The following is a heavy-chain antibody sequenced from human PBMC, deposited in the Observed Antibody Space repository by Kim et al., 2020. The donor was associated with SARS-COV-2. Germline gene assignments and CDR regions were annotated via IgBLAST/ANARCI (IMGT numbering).Heavy chain of an antibody. CDR3: ARDGSPNYYGSGSYKPPGY. CDR2: IYYSGST. J-gene: IGHJ4*02. D-gene: IGHD3-10*01. CDR1: GGSISSGGYY. V-gene: IGHV4-31*03. Sequence: SETLSLTCTVSGGSISSGGYYWSWIRQHPGKGLEWIGYIYYSGSTYYNPSLKSRVTISVDTSKNQFSLKLSSVTAADTAVYYCARDGSPNYYGSGSYKPPGYWGQGTLVTVSS.